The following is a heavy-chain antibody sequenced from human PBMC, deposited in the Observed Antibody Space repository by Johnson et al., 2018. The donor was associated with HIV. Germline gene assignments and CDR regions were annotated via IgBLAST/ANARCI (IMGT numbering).Heavy chain of an antibody. CDR3: AKDSGNYGDNAFDI. D-gene: IGHD1-26*01. CDR2: ISYDGSNK. Sequence: QVQLVESGGGVVRPGRSLRLSCAASGFTFSSYGMHWVRQAPGKGLAWVAVISYDGSNKYYADSVKGRSTISRDNSKNTLYLQMNSLRAEDTAVYYCAKDSGNYGDNAFDIWGRGTMVTVSS. J-gene: IGHJ3*02. CDR1: GFTFSSYG. V-gene: IGHV3-30*18.